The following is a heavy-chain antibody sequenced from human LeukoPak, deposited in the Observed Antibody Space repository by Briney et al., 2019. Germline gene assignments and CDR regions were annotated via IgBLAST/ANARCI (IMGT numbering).Heavy chain of an antibody. CDR3: AKPRGLAVVGAHFDY. J-gene: IGHJ4*02. CDR1: GFKFTNYA. V-gene: IGHV3-23*01. Sequence: GGSLRLSCAASGFKFTNYAMHWVRQAPGKGLEWVSTIGGSGVTKFYADSVAGRFTISRDNSNNALFLQMNNLRAEDTAVYYCAKPRGLAVVGAHFDYWGQGTLVTVSS. D-gene: IGHD1-26*01. CDR2: IGGSGVTK.